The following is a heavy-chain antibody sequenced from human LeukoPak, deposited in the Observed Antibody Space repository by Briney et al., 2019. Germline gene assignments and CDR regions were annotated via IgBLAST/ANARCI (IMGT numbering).Heavy chain of an antibody. J-gene: IGHJ4*02. CDR1: GGSISSGGYY. CDR2: IYYSGST. Sequence: TPSETLSLTCTVSGGSISSGGYYWSWIRQHPGKGLEWIGYIYYSGSTYYNPSLKSRVTISVDTSKNQFSLKLSSVTAADTAVYYCARGVDILTGFFTLFYWGQGTLVTVSS. V-gene: IGHV4-31*03. CDR3: ARGVDILTGFFTLFY. D-gene: IGHD3-9*01.